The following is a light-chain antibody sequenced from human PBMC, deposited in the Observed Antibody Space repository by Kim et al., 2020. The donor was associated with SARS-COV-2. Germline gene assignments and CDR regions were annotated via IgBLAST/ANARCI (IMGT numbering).Light chain of an antibody. CDR2: DVS. Sequence: QCITISCTGTSMHVGGYNYFSWYQQHPGKAPKLMIYDVSNRPSGVSNRFSGSKSGNTASLTISGLQAENEADYYCSSYTSSSTFYVFGTGTKVTVL. V-gene: IGLV2-14*03. CDR3: SSYTSSSTFYV. J-gene: IGLJ1*01. CDR1: SMHVGGYNY.